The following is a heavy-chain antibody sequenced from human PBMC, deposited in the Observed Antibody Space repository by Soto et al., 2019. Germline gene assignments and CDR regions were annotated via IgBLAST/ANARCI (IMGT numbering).Heavy chain of an antibody. J-gene: IGHJ4*02. CDR1: GFTFSSSA. Sequence: GASVKVSCKTSGFTFSSSAVHWVRQAPGQRLEWMGWIDAGNGNTKYSQKFQGRVTITRDTSASTAYMELSSLRSEDTAVYYCARQAEGGYNYGYRGQGTLVTVSS. V-gene: IGHV1-3*01. CDR2: IDAGNGNT. D-gene: IGHD5-12*01. CDR3: ARQAEGGYNYGY.